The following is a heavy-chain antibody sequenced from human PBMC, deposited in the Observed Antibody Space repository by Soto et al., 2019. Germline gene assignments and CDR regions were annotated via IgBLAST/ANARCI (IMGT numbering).Heavy chain of an antibody. CDR1: GYTFTSYG. D-gene: IGHD1-26*01. Sequence: ASVKVSCKASGYTFTSYGISWVRQAPGQGLEWMGGIIPIFGTTNYARRFQGRVTITADKSTSTAYMELRSLRSEDTAVYYCARGTRSGSYYYYGLDVWGQGTTVTVSS. V-gene: IGHV1-69*06. CDR3: ARGTRSGSYYYYGLDV. J-gene: IGHJ6*02. CDR2: IIPIFGTT.